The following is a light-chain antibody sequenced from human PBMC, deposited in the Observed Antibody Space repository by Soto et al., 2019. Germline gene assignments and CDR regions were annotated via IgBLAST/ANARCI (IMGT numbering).Light chain of an antibody. CDR1: SSDVGDYNY. J-gene: IGLJ2*01. V-gene: IGLV2-14*01. Sequence: LTQPASVSGSPGQSITISCTGTSSDVGDYNYVSWYQQHPGKVPKLMIYEVSNRPSGVSNRFSGSKSGNTASLTISGLQAEDEADYYCSSYTSSSNVVFGGGTKVTVL. CDR3: SSYTSSSNVV. CDR2: EVS.